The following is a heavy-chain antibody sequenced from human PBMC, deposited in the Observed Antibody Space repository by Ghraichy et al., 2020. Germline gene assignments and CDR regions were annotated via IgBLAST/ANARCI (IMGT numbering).Heavy chain of an antibody. CDR1: GFTFSSYS. V-gene: IGHV3-48*02. CDR3: ARGLPNPYYFDY. J-gene: IGHJ4*02. CDR2: ISSSRSSI. Sequence: GGSLRLSCAASGFTFSSYSMNWVRQAPGKGLEWVSYISSSRSSIYYADSVKGRFTISRDNAKNSLYLRMNSLRDEDTAVYYCARGLPNPYYFDYWGQGTLVTVSS.